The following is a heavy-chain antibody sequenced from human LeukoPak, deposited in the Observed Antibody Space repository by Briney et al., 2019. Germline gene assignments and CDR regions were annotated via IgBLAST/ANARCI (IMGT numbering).Heavy chain of an antibody. J-gene: IGHJ4*02. D-gene: IGHD2-2*01. V-gene: IGHV4-61*02. CDR1: GGSISSGGYY. Sequence: PSQTLSLTCTVSGGSISSGGYYWSWIRQPAGAGLEWIGRIYSSGSTNHNPSLKSRVTMSVDTSKNQFSLRLRSVTAAGTAFYYCARGGCSSPTCGFEYWGRGTLVTVSS. CDR3: ARGGCSSPTCGFEY. CDR2: IYSSGST.